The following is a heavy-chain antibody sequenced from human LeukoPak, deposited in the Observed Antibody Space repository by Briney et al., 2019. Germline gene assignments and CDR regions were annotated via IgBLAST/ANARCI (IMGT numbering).Heavy chain of an antibody. Sequence: ASVKVSCKASGYTFTSYGISWVRQAPGQGLEWMGWISAYNGNTNYAQKLQGRVTMTTDTSTSTAYMELSRLGFDDTAMYYCARELNDYGGKGGWFDPWGQGTLVTVSS. V-gene: IGHV1-18*01. CDR2: ISAYNGNT. J-gene: IGHJ5*02. CDR1: GYTFTSYG. D-gene: IGHD4-23*01. CDR3: ARELNDYGGKGGWFDP.